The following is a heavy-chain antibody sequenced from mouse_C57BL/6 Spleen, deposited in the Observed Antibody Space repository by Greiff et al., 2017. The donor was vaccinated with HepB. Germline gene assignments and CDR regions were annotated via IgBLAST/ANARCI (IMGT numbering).Heavy chain of an antibody. CDR1: GYSITSGYG. J-gene: IGHJ2*01. CDR3: ARTARIKY. Sequence: DVQLQESGPGLVKPSQSLSLTCTVTGYSITSGYGWNWIRQFPGNKLEWMGYISYSGSTNYNPSLKSRIPITRDPSKNQFFLQLNSVTTEDPATYYCARTARIKYWGQGTTLTVSA. CDR2: ISYSGST. D-gene: IGHD1-2*01. V-gene: IGHV3-2*02.